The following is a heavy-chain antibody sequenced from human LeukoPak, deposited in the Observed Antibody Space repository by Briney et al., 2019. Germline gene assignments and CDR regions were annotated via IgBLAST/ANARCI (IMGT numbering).Heavy chain of an antibody. CDR1: GFTFGDYA. CDR3: ARDNTYCSGSRCYDRFDY. V-gene: IGHV3-30*02. CDR2: IQYDGSDK. J-gene: IGHJ4*02. Sequence: GGSLRLSCTASGFTFGDYAMSWVRQAPGKGLEWVAFIQYDGSDKYYPDSVQGRFTISRDNSKDTLYLQMNSLRAEDTAVYYCARDNTYCSGSRCYDRFDYWGQGTLVTVSS. D-gene: IGHD2-15*01.